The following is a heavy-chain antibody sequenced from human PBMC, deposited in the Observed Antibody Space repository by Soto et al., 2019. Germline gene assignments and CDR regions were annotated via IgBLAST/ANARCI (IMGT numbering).Heavy chain of an antibody. CDR2: IYQRGST. D-gene: IGHD6-13*01. CDR1: ADSISSSNW. V-gene: IGHV4-4*02. Sequence: SQSMSLTWAVAADSISSSNWWSWVRQAPGKGLEWIGEIYQRGSTNYKPTLKSRVTISVDKSTNQFSLKLTSVTAADTAVYFCTRVAAAGASAAAGASDYWGQGTLVTVSS. J-gene: IGHJ4*02. CDR3: TRVAAAGASAAAGASDY.